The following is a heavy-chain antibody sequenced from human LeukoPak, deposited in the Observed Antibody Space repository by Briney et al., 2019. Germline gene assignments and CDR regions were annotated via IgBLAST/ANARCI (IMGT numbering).Heavy chain of an antibody. Sequence: SAPTLVNPTQTLTMTCTFSGFSLTTTAVGVDWIRHFPGKALEWLAIIYSDDGERYSPSLRSKLTITKDTSTNQVVLTMTNMDPLDTATYYCAHIVRTYYGSGSLWYFDYWGQGTLVTVSS. D-gene: IGHD3-10*01. CDR2: IYSDDGE. V-gene: IGHV2-5*02. CDR3: AHIVRTYYGSGSLWYFDY. J-gene: IGHJ4*02. CDR1: GFSLTTTAVG.